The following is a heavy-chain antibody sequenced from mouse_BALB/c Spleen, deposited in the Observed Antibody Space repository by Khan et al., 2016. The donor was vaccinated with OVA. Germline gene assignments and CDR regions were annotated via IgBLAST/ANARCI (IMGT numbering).Heavy chain of an antibody. Sequence: EVKLLESGPGLVKPSQSLSLTCTVTGYSITSGYGWNWIRQFPGNKLEWMGYISYSGSTNYNPSLKSRIFITRDTSKNQFFLLLNYETTEDTATXYCARTARIKYWGKGTTLTASS. CDR1: GYSITSGYG. J-gene: IGHJ2*01. CDR2: ISYSGST. CDR3: ARTARIKY. V-gene: IGHV3-2*02. D-gene: IGHD1-2*01.